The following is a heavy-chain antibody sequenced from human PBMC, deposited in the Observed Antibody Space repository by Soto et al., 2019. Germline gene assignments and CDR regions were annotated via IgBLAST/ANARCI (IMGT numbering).Heavy chain of an antibody. J-gene: IGHJ5*02. CDR2: ISWNSGTI. CDR3: AKADRYDFWSGVLFER. V-gene: IGHV3-9*01. Sequence: EVQLVESGGGLVQPGRSLRLSCAASGFTFEDYAMHWVRQAPGKGLEWVSGISWNSGTIGYADSVKGRFTISRVNAKNSLYLEMDSLRVEDTALYYCAKADRYDFWSGVLFERCGQGTLVTVSS. CDR1: GFTFEDYA. D-gene: IGHD3-3*01.